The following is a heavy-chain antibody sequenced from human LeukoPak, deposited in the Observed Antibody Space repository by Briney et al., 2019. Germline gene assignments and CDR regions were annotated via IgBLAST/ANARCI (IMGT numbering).Heavy chain of an antibody. CDR1: GGSFNTYY. Sequence: SETLSLTWAVYGGSFNTYYWTWIRQPPGKGLEWIGDINHSGTTNYNPSLKSRVTMSVDTSNNQFSLRLTSVTAADTAIYYCAKGVGRPPGYWGQGTLVTVSS. CDR3: AKGVGRPPGY. J-gene: IGHJ4*02. CDR2: INHSGTT. V-gene: IGHV4-34*01. D-gene: IGHD1-26*01.